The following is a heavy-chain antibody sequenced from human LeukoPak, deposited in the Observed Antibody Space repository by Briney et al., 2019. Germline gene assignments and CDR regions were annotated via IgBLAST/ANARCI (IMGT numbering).Heavy chain of an antibody. Sequence: PSETLSLTCTVSGGSISSYYWSWIRQPPGKGVEWIGYIYSSGSTNYNPSLKSRVTISVDTSKNQFSLKLSSVTAADTAVYYCARGDGYTPPCYYYYYMDVWGKGTTVTVSS. CDR3: ARGDGYTPPCYYYYYMDV. D-gene: IGHD5-24*01. V-gene: IGHV4-59*08. CDR2: IYSSGST. CDR1: GGSISSYY. J-gene: IGHJ6*03.